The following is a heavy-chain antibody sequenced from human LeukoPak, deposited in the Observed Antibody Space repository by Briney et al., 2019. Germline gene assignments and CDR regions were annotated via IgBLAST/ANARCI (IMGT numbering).Heavy chain of an antibody. Sequence: SETLSLTCTVSGGSISSYYWSWIRQPPGKGLEWIGYIYYSGSTNYNPSLKSRVTISVDTSKNQFSLKLSSVTAADTAVYYCATGYSSSSNWFDPWGQGTLVTVSS. D-gene: IGHD6-13*01. CDR1: GGSISSYY. CDR3: ATGYSSSSNWFDP. V-gene: IGHV4-59*01. J-gene: IGHJ5*02. CDR2: IYYSGST.